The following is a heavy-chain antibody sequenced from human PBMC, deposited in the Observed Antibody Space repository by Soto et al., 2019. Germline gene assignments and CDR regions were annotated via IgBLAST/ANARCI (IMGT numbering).Heavy chain of an antibody. CDR2: IYYSGST. CDR1: GGSISSSSYY. V-gene: IGHV4-31*03. CDR3: ARGLYNWNYFDY. J-gene: IGHJ4*02. D-gene: IGHD1-20*01. Sequence: SETLSLTCTVSGGSISSSSYYWGWIRQPPGKGLEWIGYIYYSGSTHYNPSLKSRVTISVDTSKNQFSLKLSSVTAADTAVYYCARGLYNWNYFDYWGQGTLVTVSS.